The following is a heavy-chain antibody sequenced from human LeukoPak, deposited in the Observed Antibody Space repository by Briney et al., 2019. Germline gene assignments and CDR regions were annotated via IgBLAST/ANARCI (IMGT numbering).Heavy chain of an antibody. CDR3: ARGGGPGNYPFDF. V-gene: IGHV1-46*01. D-gene: IGHD1-7*01. Sequence: GASVKVSCKASGYTFTGYFMNWVRQAPGQGLEWVGIINPRGGSTTYAQKFQGRVTMTRDTSTSTVYMELSSLKSDDTAVYYCARGGGPGNYPFDFWGQGTLVTVSS. CDR2: INPRGGST. CDR1: GYTFTGYF. J-gene: IGHJ4*02.